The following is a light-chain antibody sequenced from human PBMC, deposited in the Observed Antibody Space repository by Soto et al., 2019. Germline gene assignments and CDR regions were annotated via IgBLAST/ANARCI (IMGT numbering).Light chain of an antibody. CDR3: HQRQSWPRT. CDR2: LTS. CDR1: QAVNTR. J-gene: IGKJ1*01. V-gene: IGKV3-11*01. Sequence: EIFLTQSPATLSSFRCDIVTLSCRASQAVNTRLAWYQHKPGQAPRLLIYLTSNRAAGIPARFSGSGSGTDFTLTISDVEPEDFAVYYCHQRQSWPRTFGQGTKVDI.